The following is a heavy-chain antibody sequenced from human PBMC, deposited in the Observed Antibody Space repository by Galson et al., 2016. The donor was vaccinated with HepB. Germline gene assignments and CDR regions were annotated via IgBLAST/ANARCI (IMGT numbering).Heavy chain of an antibody. Sequence: SLRLSCAASGYTSSDHSMDWVRQATGKGLEWVGRTRNRRNSFITEYAASGSGSFTISRDDSKNSVYLQMNSLKTEDTAVYYCVRWVSGAADYWGQGALVTVSP. CDR1: GYTSSDHS. CDR2: TRNRRNSFIT. V-gene: IGHV3-72*01. CDR3: VRWVSGAADY. J-gene: IGHJ4*02. D-gene: IGHD5/OR15-5a*01.